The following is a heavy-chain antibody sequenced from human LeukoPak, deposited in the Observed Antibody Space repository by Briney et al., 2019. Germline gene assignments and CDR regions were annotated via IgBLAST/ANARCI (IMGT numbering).Heavy chain of an antibody. CDR3: ARHNYPYDSGGYYYAY. V-gene: IGHV3-21*01. Sequence: GGSLRLSCAASGFIFSSYSMNWVRQAPGKGLEWVSSISSSSSYIYYADSVKGRFTISRDNAKNSLYLQMNSLRAEDTAVYYCARHNYPYDSGGYYYAYWGQGTLVTVSS. J-gene: IGHJ4*02. CDR1: GFIFSSYS. CDR2: ISSSSSYI. D-gene: IGHD3-22*01.